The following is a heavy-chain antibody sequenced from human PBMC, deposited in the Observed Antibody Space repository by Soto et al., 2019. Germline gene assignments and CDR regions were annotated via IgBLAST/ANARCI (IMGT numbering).Heavy chain of an antibody. D-gene: IGHD5-18*01. CDR2: IDWDDDK. Sequence: SGPTLVNPTQTLTLTCTFSGFSLSTSGMCVSWIRQPPGKALEWLARIDWDDDKYYSTSLKTRLTISKDTSKNQVVLTMTNMDPVDTATYYFARIPDVDKAKVYDYWGQGTLVTVSS. CDR3: ARIPDVDKAKVYDY. J-gene: IGHJ4*02. CDR1: GFSLSTSGMC. V-gene: IGHV2-70*11.